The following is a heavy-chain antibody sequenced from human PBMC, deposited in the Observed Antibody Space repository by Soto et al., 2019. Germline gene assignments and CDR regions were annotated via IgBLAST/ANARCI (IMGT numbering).Heavy chain of an antibody. CDR3: ARDPGGIAVAGRLRY. J-gene: IGHJ4*02. D-gene: IGHD6-19*01. CDR1: VGTFSRYT. CDR2: IIPILGIA. Sequence: QVQLVQSGAEVKKPGSSGKVSCQASVGTFSRYTISWVRQAPGQGLEWMGRIIPILGIANYAQKFQGRVTITADKSTSTAYMELSSLRSEDTAVDYCARDPGGIAVAGRLRYWGQGTLVTVSS. V-gene: IGHV1-69*08.